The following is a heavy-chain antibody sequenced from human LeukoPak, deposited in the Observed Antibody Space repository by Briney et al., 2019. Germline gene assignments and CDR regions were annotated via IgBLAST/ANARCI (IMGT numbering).Heavy chain of an antibody. J-gene: IGHJ6*04. CDR2: IIPIFGTA. CDR3: ARGRYSCGYYYYGMDV. Sequence: SVKVSCKASGGTFSSYAISWVRQAPGQGLEWMGGIIPIFGTANYAQKFQGRVTITTDESTSTAYMELSSLRSEDTAVYYCARGRYSCGYYYYGMDVWGKGTTVTVSS. V-gene: IGHV1-69*05. D-gene: IGHD5-18*01. CDR1: GGTFSSYA.